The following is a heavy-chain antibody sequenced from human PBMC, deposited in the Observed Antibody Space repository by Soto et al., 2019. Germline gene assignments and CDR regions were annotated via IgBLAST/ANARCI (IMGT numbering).Heavy chain of an antibody. Sequence: QVQLVESGGGVVQPGRSLRLSCAASGFTFSSYGMHWVRQAPGKGLERVAVISYDGSNKYYADSVKGRFTISRDNSKNTLYLQMNSLRAEDTAVYYCAKDARVFGVDHPRYYYYYYMDVWGKGTTVTVSS. CDR1: GFTFSSYG. CDR2: ISYDGSNK. V-gene: IGHV3-30*18. CDR3: AKDARVFGVDHPRYYYYYYMDV. J-gene: IGHJ6*03. D-gene: IGHD3-3*01.